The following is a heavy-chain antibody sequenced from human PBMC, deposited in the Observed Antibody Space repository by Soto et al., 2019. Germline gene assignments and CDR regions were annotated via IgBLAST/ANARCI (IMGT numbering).Heavy chain of an antibody. CDR2: INAGNGNT. CDR3: AIVSSGWYEYYGMDV. CDR1: GYTFTSYA. Sequence: ASVKVSCKASGYTFTSYAMHWVRQAPGQRLEWMGWINAGNGNTKYSQKFQGRVTITRDTSASTAYMELSSLRSEDTAVYYCAIVSSGWYEYYGMDVWGQGTTVTVSS. J-gene: IGHJ6*02. V-gene: IGHV1-3*01. D-gene: IGHD6-19*01.